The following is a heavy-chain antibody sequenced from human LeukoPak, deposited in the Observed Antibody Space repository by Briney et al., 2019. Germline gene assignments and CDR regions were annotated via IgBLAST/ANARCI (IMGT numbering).Heavy chain of an antibody. V-gene: IGHV3-33*01. CDR2: IWFDGSNK. D-gene: IGHD1-26*01. J-gene: IGHJ4*02. Sequence: GRSLRLSCAASGFTFSSYGMHWVRQAPGKGLEWVAVIWFDGSNKFYADSVKGRFTISRGNSKNTLYLQMNSLRAEDTAVYYCARAVGPFDYWGQGTLVTVSS. CDR3: ARAVGPFDY. CDR1: GFTFSSYG.